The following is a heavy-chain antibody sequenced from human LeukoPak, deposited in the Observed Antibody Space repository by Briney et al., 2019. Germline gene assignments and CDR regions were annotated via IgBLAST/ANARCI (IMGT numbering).Heavy chain of an antibody. Sequence: GGSLRLSCAASRFTFSSYAMHWVRQAPGKGLEWVAVISYDGSNKYYADSVKGRFTISRDNSKNTLYLQMNSLRAEDTAVYYCARDWICDYWGQGTLVSVSS. CDR3: ARDWICDY. V-gene: IGHV3-30-3*01. D-gene: IGHD2-2*03. J-gene: IGHJ4*02. CDR2: ISYDGSNK. CDR1: RFTFSSYA.